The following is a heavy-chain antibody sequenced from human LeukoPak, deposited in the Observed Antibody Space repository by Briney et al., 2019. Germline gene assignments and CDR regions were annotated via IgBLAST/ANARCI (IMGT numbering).Heavy chain of an antibody. V-gene: IGHV4-30-4*08. J-gene: IGHJ2*01. Sequence: SETLSLTCTVSGGSISSSSYYWGWIRQPPGKGLEWIGYIYYSGSTYYNPSLKSRVTISIDTSKNQFSLKLSSVTAADTAVYYCARDQAVAGTWNWYFDLWGRGTLVTVSS. CDR1: GGSISSSSYY. CDR2: IYYSGST. D-gene: IGHD6-19*01. CDR3: ARDQAVAGTWNWYFDL.